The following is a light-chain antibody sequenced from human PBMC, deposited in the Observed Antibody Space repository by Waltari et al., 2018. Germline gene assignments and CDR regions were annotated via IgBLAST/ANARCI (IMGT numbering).Light chain of an antibody. Sequence: EIVLTQSPATLSLSPGETATLSCRASQSVYSYLAWYQQKPGLPPRLLIYDASSRATGIPARFVDSGSGTDFTLTISRLEPEDFAVYYCQERSNWPGGSFGGGTKVEIK. CDR2: DAS. CDR3: QERSNWPGGS. CDR1: QSVYSY. J-gene: IGKJ4*01. V-gene: IGKV3-11*01.